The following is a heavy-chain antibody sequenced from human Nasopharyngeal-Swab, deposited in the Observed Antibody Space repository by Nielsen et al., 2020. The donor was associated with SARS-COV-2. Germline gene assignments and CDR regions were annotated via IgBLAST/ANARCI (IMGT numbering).Heavy chain of an antibody. V-gene: IGHV3-30*04. CDR3: ARGWFGDLPYYLDY. CDR1: GFIFSPYS. Sequence: GESLKISCAASGFIFSPYSMVWVRQAPGKGLEWVASISSDGSIKDYADSVTGRFTISRDDAKNSLNLQMNSLKSEDTALYYCARGWFGDLPYYLDYWGQGTLVTVSS. J-gene: IGHJ4*02. D-gene: IGHD3-10*01. CDR2: ISSDGSIK.